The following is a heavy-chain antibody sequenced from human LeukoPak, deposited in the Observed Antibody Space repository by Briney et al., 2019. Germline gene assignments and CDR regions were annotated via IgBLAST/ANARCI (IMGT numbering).Heavy chain of an antibody. CDR1: GFTFSSYW. V-gene: IGHV3-7*03. J-gene: IGHJ4*02. D-gene: IGHD3-22*01. CDR2: IKQDGSEK. CDR3: ATASDSSGYRNFDY. Sequence: GGSLRLSCAASGFTFSSYWMSWVRQAPGKGLEWVANIKQDGSEKYYVDSVKGRFTISRDNSKSTLSLQMNSLRSEDTAVYYCATASDSSGYRNFDYWGQGTLVTVSS.